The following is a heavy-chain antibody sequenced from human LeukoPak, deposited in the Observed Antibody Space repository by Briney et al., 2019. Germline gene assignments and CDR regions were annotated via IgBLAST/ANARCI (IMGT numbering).Heavy chain of an antibody. J-gene: IGHJ4*02. Sequence: SETLSLTCTVSGGSISSYYWSWIRQPAGKGLEWIGRFYISGSTNYNPSLKSRVTMSVDTSKNQFSLRLNSVTAADTAVYYCARVWYSSSWYDYWGQGTLVTVSS. CDR3: ARVWYSSSWYDY. D-gene: IGHD6-13*01. CDR1: GGSISSYY. CDR2: FYISGST. V-gene: IGHV4-4*07.